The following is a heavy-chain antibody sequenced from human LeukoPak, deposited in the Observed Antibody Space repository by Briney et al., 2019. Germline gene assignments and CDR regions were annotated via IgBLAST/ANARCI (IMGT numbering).Heavy chain of an antibody. V-gene: IGHV4-59*01. J-gene: IGHJ4*02. CDR1: GGSFSGYY. CDR2: IYYSGST. Sequence: PSETLSLTCAVYGGSFSGYYWSWIRQPPGKGLEWIGYIYYSGSTNYNPSLKSRVTISVDTSKNQFSLKLSSVTAADTAVYYCARASTIFGVDYWGQGTLVTVSS. CDR3: ARASTIFGVDY. D-gene: IGHD3-3*01.